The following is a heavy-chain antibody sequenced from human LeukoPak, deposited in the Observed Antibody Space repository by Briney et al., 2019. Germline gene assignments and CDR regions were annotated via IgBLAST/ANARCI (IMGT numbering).Heavy chain of an antibody. CDR3: AGGYCSSTSCPHTTQHYYYGMDV. V-gene: IGHV1-2*02. Sequence: ASVKVSCKASGYTFTGYYMHWVRHAPGQGLEWMGWINPNSGGTNYAQKFQGRVTMTRDTSISTAYMELSRLRSDDTAVYYCAGGYCSSTSCPHTTQHYYYGMDVWGQGTTVTASS. CDR2: INPNSGGT. J-gene: IGHJ6*02. CDR1: GYTFTGYY. D-gene: IGHD2-2*01.